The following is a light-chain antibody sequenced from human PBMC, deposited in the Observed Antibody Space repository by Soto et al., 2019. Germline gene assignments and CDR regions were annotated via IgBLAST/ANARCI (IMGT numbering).Light chain of an antibody. CDR1: NIGSKG. Sequence: SYELTQPPSVSVAPGKTASISCGGNNIGSKGVHWYQQKPGQAPVLVIYSDTDRPPVIPERFSGSNSANLATLTISRVEAGDEADYYCQVWDSGSAHVVFGGGTKVPS. J-gene: IGLJ2*01. CDR3: QVWDSGSAHVV. V-gene: IGLV3-21*04. CDR2: SDT.